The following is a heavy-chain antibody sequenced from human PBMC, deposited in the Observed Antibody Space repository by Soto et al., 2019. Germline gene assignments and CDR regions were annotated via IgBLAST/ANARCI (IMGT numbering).Heavy chain of an antibody. CDR2: IHSDGSST. CDR1: GFTFSYHW. J-gene: IGHJ3*01. Sequence: PGGSMSLSCAASGFTFSYHWMHWVRQAPGQGLVWVSRIHSDGSSTTYADSVKGRFTISRDNAKNTVDLQMNSLRAEDTAVYYCARGDRGAFDLWGQGTMVTVSS. CDR3: ARGDRGAFDL. D-gene: IGHD2-21*02. V-gene: IGHV3-74*01.